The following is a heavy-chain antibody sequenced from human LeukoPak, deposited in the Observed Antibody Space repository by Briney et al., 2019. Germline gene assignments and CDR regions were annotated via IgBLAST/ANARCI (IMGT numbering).Heavy chain of an antibody. V-gene: IGHV4-28*05. D-gene: IGHD1-14*01. CDR2: IHPDGRI. J-gene: IGHJ4*02. CDR1: GYSISSRNW. CDR3: ARNPEIAAFDD. Sequence: PSETLSLTCAVSGYSISSRNWWGWIRQPPGKGLEWIGYIHPDGRIHYNPSLKSRVSMSLDTSKNQFSLKLTSVTAVDTAVYYCARNPEIAAFDDWGQGTLVTVSS.